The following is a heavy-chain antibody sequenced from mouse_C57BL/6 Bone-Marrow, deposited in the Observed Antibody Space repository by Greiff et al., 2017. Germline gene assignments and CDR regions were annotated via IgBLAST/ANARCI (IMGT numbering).Heavy chain of an antibody. D-gene: IGHD1-1*01. CDR3: TTVVHY. V-gene: IGHV14-4*01. Sequence: EVKLMESGAELVRPGASVKLSCTASGFNIKDDYMHWVKQRPEQGLEWIGWIDPENGDTEYASKFQGKATITADTSSNTAYLQLSSLTSEDTAVYYFTTVVHYWGQVTTLTISS. CDR2: IDPENGDT. CDR1: GFNIKDDY. J-gene: IGHJ2*01.